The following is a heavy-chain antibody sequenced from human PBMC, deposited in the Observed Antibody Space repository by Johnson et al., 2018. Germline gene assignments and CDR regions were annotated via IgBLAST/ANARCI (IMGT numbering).Heavy chain of an antibody. CDR2: ISSSSSTI. Sequence: VQLVESGGGLVQXGGSXRLXCAASGFTFTSYSMNGVRQAPGKGLEWVSYISSSSSTIYYADSVKARFPISRDNAKNSLYLQMNSLRDEDTAVYYGARGERWFGELHHNYYGMDVWGKGTTVTVSS. D-gene: IGHD3-10*01. CDR3: ARGERWFGELHHNYYGMDV. CDR1: GFTFTSYS. V-gene: IGHV3-48*02. J-gene: IGHJ6*04.